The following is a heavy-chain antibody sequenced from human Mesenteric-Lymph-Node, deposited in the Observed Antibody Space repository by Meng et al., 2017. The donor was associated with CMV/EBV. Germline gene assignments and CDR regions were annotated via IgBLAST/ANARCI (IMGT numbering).Heavy chain of an antibody. CDR1: GFTFSNYG. D-gene: IGHD1-26*01. Sequence: GESLKISCAASGFTFSNYGMSWVRQALGKGLEWVSVIYSGGSSTYYADSVKGRFTISRDNSKNTLYLQMNSLRAEDTAVYYCARDRGVGWFDPWGQGTLVTVSS. V-gene: IGHV3-23*03. CDR3: ARDRGVGWFDP. CDR2: IYSGGSST. J-gene: IGHJ5*02.